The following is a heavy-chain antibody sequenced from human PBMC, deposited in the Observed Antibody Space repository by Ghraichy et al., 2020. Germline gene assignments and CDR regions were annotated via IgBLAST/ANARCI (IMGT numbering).Heavy chain of an antibody. Sequence: SETLYLTCAVSGGSISSSNWWSWVRQPPGKGLEWIGEIYHSGSTNYNPSLKSRVTISVDKSKNQFSLKLSSVTAADTAVYYCARVELWFGELDYWGQGTLVTVSS. J-gene: IGHJ4*02. CDR1: GGSISSSNW. CDR2: IYHSGST. V-gene: IGHV4-4*02. D-gene: IGHD3-10*01. CDR3: ARVELWFGELDY.